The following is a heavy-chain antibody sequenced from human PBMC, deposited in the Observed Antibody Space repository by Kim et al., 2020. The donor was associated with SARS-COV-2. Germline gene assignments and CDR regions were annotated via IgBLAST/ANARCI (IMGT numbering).Heavy chain of an antibody. V-gene: IGHV3-30*18. D-gene: IGHD3-10*01. CDR1: GFTFSSYG. CDR3: AKDRGYYYGSGSYYAPYYYYGMDV. Sequence: GGSLRLSCAASGFTFSSYGMHWVRQAPGKGLEWVAVISYDGSNKYYADSVKGRFTISRDNSKNTLYLQMNSLRAEDTAVYYCAKDRGYYYGSGSYYAPYYYYGMDVWGQGTTVTVSS. J-gene: IGHJ6*02. CDR2: ISYDGSNK.